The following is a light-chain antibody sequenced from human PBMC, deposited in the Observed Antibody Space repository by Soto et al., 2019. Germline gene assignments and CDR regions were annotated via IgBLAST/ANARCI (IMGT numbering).Light chain of an antibody. CDR1: QSVSSN. CDR2: GAF. Sequence: EIVMSHSPAILPVDQGERATLSCRASQSVSSNLAWYQQKPGQAPRLLIYGAFNRATGIPARFSGSGSGTDFTLTISSLEPEDSAIYYCQQRNIWPPVTFGQGTRLEIK. CDR3: QQRNIWPPVT. V-gene: IGKV3-11*01. J-gene: IGKJ5*01.